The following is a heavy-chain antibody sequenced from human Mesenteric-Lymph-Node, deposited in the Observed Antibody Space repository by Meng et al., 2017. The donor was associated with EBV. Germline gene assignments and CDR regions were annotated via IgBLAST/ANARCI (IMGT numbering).Heavy chain of an antibody. CDR2: VGESGGST. D-gene: IGHD1-26*01. J-gene: IGHJ4*02. Sequence: QLFVSGGGLVQPGGALKLSFATSELTFRNYAMNWGRQTPGKRLEWVAAVGESGGSTYYADSVRGRFTISRDNVKNTVYLQMNSLGADDTAVYYCAPRGVGASLRGFDYWGQGTLVTVSS. V-gene: IGHV3-23*01. CDR1: ELTFRNYA. CDR3: APRGVGASLRGFDY.